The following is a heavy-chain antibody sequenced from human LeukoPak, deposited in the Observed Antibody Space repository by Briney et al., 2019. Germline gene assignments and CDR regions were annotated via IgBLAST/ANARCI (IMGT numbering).Heavy chain of an antibody. CDR1: GFTFSSYS. Sequence: GGSLRLSCAASGFTFSSYSMNWVRQAPGKGLEWVSSISSGSSFIYYADSVKGRFTISRDNAKNSLYLQMNSLRAEDTAVYYCARDSGSPQDAFDIWGLGTMITVSS. D-gene: IGHD6-13*01. V-gene: IGHV3-21*01. CDR2: ISSGSSFI. J-gene: IGHJ3*02. CDR3: ARDSGSPQDAFDI.